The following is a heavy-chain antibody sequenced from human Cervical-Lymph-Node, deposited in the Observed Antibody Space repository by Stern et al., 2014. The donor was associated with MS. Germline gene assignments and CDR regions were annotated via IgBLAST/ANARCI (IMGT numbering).Heavy chain of an antibody. Sequence: VQLLQPGSEVKKPGSSVKVSCKPSGDTFSNYALSWVRQAPGQGLEWVGGLIPFYGATRYGRKFQGRVTITPEESTGTAFMELTNLTSDDTAIYYCALRRSYYVFWGQGTLITVSS. V-gene: IGHV1-69*01. J-gene: IGHJ4*02. CDR2: LIPFYGAT. D-gene: IGHD4-11*01. CDR1: GDTFSNYA. CDR3: ALRRSYYVF.